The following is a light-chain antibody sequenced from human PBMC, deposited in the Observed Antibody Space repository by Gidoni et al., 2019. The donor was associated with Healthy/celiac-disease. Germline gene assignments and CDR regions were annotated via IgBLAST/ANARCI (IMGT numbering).Light chain of an antibody. Sequence: NFMLTQPHSVSHSPGQTVTISCTRSSGSIASNYVQWYQQRPGSAPTTVIFEDNRRPSGVPDRFSGSIDSSSNSASLTISGLKTEDEADYYCQSYDSSNLVFGGGTKLTVL. V-gene: IGLV6-57*04. J-gene: IGLJ3*02. CDR3: QSYDSSNLV. CDR2: EDN. CDR1: SGSIASNY.